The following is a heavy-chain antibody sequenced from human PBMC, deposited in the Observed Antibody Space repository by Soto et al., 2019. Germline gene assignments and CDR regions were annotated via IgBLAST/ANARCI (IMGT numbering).Heavy chain of an antibody. CDR2: IYWDDDK. CDR1: GFSLTTSGVG. CDR3: AHRVLRTVFGLVTTTAIYFYF. Sequence: QITLNESGPTQVKPRQTLTLTCTFSGFSLTTSGVGVGWIRQSPGKAREWLALIYWDDDKRYSPLLKSRLTIHKETSKNQVVLTMADLDPADTATYYCAHRVLRTVFGLVTTTAIYFYFWGQGTPVAVSS. V-gene: IGHV2-5*02. J-gene: IGHJ4*02. D-gene: IGHD3-3*01.